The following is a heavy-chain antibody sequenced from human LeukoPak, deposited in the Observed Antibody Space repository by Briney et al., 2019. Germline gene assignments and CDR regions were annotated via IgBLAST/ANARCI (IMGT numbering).Heavy chain of an antibody. D-gene: IGHD1-26*01. CDR1: GFTFSDYY. J-gene: IGHJ4*02. CDR3: AREGSGSHYADY. V-gene: IGHV3-11*01. CDR2: MSGNSRTI. Sequence: GGSLRLSCTASGFTFSDYYMNWIRQAPGKGLEWVSYMSGNSRTIYYADSVKGRFTTSRDNAKNSLYLQMNSLRAEDTAVYYCAREGSGSHYADYWGQGTLVIVSS.